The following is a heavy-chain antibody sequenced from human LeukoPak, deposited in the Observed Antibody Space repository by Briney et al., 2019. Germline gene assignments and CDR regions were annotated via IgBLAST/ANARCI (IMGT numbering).Heavy chain of an antibody. CDR3: ASLGGRVGATNLASDY. J-gene: IGHJ4*02. CDR2: INPNSGGT. Sequence: ASVKVSCKASGYTFTGYYMHWVRQAPGQGLEWMGWINPNSGGTNYAQKFQGRVTMTRDTSISTAYMELSRLRSDDTAAYYCASLGGRVGATNLASDYWGQGTLVTVSS. V-gene: IGHV1-2*02. CDR1: GYTFTGYY. D-gene: IGHD1-26*01.